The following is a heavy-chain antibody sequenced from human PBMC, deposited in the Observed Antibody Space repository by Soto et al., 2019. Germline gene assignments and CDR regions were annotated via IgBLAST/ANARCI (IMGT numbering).Heavy chain of an antibody. CDR3: ARGKGTTGATRVYGMDV. V-gene: IGHV4-34*01. J-gene: IGHJ6*02. D-gene: IGHD1-1*01. CDR1: GGSFIGYY. Sequence: SETLSLTCAVYGGSFIGYYWSWIRQPPGKGLEWIGEINHSGSTNYNPSLKSRVTISVDTSKSQFSLKLSSVTAADTAVYYCARGKGTTGATRVYGMDVWGQGTTVTVSS. CDR2: INHSGST.